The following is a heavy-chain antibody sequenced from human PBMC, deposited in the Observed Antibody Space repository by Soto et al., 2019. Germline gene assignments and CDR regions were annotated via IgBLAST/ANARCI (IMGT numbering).Heavy chain of an antibody. CDR3: AVGGGSCYSCYYYGMDG. V-gene: IGHV1-69*13. CDR2: IIPIFGTA. D-gene: IGHD2-15*01. J-gene: IGHJ6*02. CDR1: GGTFSSYA. Sequence: SVKVSCKASGGTFSSYAISWVREAPGQGLEWMGGIIPIFGTANYAQKFQGRVTITADESTSTAYMELSSLRSEDTAVYYCAVGGGSCYSCYYYGMDGWGQGTTVTVSS.